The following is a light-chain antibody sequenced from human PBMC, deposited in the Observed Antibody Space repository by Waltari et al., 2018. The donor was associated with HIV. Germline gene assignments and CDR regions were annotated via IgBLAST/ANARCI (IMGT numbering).Light chain of an antibody. CDR1: SYNFGATN. V-gene: IGLV1-44*01. CDR3: AAWDDSLDGWV. Sequence: QSVLTQPPSATGTPGQSVTISCSGSSYNFGATNVPCYHQVPGTAPKLLIYINSQRPSGVPDRFSGSKSGTSASLAISGLQSEDEAVYYCAAWDDSLDGWVFGGGTNLTVL. CDR2: INS. J-gene: IGLJ3*02.